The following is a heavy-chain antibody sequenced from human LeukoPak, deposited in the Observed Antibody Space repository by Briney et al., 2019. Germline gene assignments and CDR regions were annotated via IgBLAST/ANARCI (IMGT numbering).Heavy chain of an antibody. D-gene: IGHD2-15*01. Sequence: SHTLSLPCAISGDSVYNNSAPWSWITQSPSRGLEWLGRTYYRSKWYNDYAVSLKSRITINPDTSKNHFTLQLNSVIPEDTAVYYCARGGGAFDIWGQGTMVTVSS. CDR1: GDSVYNNSAP. CDR2: TYYRSKWYN. V-gene: IGHV6-1*01. CDR3: ARGGGAFDI. J-gene: IGHJ3*02.